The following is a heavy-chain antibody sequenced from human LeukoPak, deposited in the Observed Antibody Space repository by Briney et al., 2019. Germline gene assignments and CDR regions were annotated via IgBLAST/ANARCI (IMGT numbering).Heavy chain of an antibody. Sequence: SVKVSCKASGFILSNYGINWVRQAPGQGLEWMGGIIPIFGTANYAQKFQGRVTITADESTSTAYMELSSLRSEDTAVYYCARGYFDWSLDYWGQGTLVTVSS. J-gene: IGHJ4*02. D-gene: IGHD3-9*01. CDR2: IIPIFGTA. CDR3: ARGYFDWSLDY. CDR1: GFILSNYG. V-gene: IGHV1-69*13.